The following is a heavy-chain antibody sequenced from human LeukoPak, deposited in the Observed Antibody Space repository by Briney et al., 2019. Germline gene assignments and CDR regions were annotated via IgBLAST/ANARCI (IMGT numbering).Heavy chain of an antibody. V-gene: IGHV3-21*01. CDR1: GFTLSDYG. CDR2: ISSSSSYI. Sequence: GGSLRLSCAVSGFTLSDYGIHWVRQAPGKGLEWVSSISSSSSYIYYADSVKGRFTISRDNAKNTLYLQMNSLRAEDTAVYYCARDVPPMGYYYYMDVWGKGTTVTVSS. J-gene: IGHJ6*03. D-gene: IGHD2-2*01. CDR3: ARDVPPMGYYYYMDV.